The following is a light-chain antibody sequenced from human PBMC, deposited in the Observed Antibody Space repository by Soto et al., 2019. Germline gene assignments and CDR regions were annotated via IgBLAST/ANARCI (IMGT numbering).Light chain of an antibody. Sequence: DIQMTQSPSSLSASVGDRVTITCRASQTISSSLNWYQQKPGKAPKLLIYAAASLQSGVPSRFSGSGSGTDFTLTIISLQPEDFATYYCQRTYSSLYTFGQGTKLENK. V-gene: IGKV1-39*01. CDR1: QTISSS. CDR3: QRTYSSLYT. J-gene: IGKJ2*01. CDR2: AAA.